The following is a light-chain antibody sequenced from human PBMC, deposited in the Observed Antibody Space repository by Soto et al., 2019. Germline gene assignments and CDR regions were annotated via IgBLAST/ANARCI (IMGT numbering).Light chain of an antibody. CDR2: WAS. Sequence: DIVLTQSPDSLAVSLGERATIKCKSMQIVLYSPNNKNYLAWYQQKPGQPPKLLIYWASTRESGVPDRFSGSGSGTEFTLTISRLEPEDFAVYYCQQRSNWWTFGQGTKVDI. CDR1: QIVLYSPNNKNY. J-gene: IGKJ1*01. V-gene: IGKV4-1*01. CDR3: QQRSNWWT.